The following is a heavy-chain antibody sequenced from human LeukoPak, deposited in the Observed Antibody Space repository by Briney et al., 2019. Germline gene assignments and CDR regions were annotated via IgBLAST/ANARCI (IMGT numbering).Heavy chain of an antibody. Sequence: PSQTLSLTCTVSDDSISDYYRGWIRQPPGKGLEWIGYFYNSGRSTYNPSLKSRVTISADTSKNHFSLKLNSVTTADTAVYYCRGGGGGLIDYWGQGTLVTVSS. J-gene: IGHJ4*02. V-gene: IGHV4-59*01. D-gene: IGHD3-16*02. CDR1: DDSISDYY. CDR3: RGGGGGLIDY. CDR2: FYNSGRS.